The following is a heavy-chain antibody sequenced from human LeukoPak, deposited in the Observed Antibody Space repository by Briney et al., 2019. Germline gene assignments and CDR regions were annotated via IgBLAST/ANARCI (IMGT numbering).Heavy chain of an antibody. J-gene: IGHJ6*02. CDR1: GYTFTSYY. CDR2: LNPSGGST. V-gene: IGHV1-46*01. Sequence: GASVKVSCKASGYTFTSYYMHWVRQAPGQGLKWMGILNPSGGSTSYAQKFQGRVTMTRDTSTSTVYMELSSLRSEDTGVYYCARESGNYDILTGYYTYYYGMDVWGQGTTVTVSS. D-gene: IGHD3-9*01. CDR3: ARESGNYDILTGYYTYYYGMDV.